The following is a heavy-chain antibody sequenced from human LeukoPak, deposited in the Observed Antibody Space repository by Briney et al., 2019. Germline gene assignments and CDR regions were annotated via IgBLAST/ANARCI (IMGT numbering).Heavy chain of an antibody. V-gene: IGHV3-7*01. D-gene: IGHD6-19*01. CDR1: GFTFSKAW. Sequence: AGGSLRLSCAAPGFTFSKAWMSWVRQVQGKGRGGGANINKEGSEKNYVDSVKGRFTISRDNAKNSLYLQMNSLRAEDTAVYYCARGGGSGWPYDYWGQGTLVTVSS. CDR2: INKEGSEK. J-gene: IGHJ4*02. CDR3: ARGGGSGWPYDY.